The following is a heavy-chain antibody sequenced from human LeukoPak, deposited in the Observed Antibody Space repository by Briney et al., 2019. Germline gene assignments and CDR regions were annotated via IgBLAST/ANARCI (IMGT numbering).Heavy chain of an antibody. CDR1: GGTFSSYA. V-gene: IGHV1-69*13. CDR3: ARGPAVLLSFGEPSPAHFDY. D-gene: IGHD3-10*01. J-gene: IGHJ4*02. Sequence: ASVKVSCKASGGTFSSYAISWVRQAPGQGLEWMGGIIPIFGTANYAQKFQGRVTITADESTSTAYMELSSLRSEDTAVYYCARGPAVLLSFGEPSPAHFDYWGQGTLVTVSS. CDR2: IIPIFGTA.